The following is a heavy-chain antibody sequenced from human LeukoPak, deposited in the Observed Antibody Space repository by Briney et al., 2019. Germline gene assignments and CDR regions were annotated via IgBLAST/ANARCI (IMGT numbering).Heavy chain of an antibody. Sequence: ASVKVSCKASGYTFTSYYMHWVRQAPGQGLECMGIINPSGGSTSYAQKFQGRVTMTRDMSTSTVYMELSSLRSEDTAVYYCARDNLYYYDSSGYLGYYYYYMDVWGKGTTVTVSS. D-gene: IGHD3-22*01. CDR2: INPSGGST. J-gene: IGHJ6*03. CDR1: GYTFTSYY. CDR3: ARDNLYYYDSSGYLGYYYYYMDV. V-gene: IGHV1-46*01.